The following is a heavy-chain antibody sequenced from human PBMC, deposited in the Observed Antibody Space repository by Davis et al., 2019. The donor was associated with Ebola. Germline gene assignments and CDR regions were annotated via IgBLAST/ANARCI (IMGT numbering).Heavy chain of an antibody. CDR1: GVTFRSNW. V-gene: IGHV3-20*01. J-gene: IGHJ5*01. CDR3: ARVNAVTGYSRFDS. D-gene: IGHD3-9*01. CDR2: INWNGGST. Sequence: GGSLRLSCAASGVTFRSNWMQWVRQAPGKGLEWVSGINWNGGSTGYADSVKGRFTISRDNAKNSLYLRLNSLRAEDTALYHYARVNAVTGYSRFDSWGQGTLVTVSS.